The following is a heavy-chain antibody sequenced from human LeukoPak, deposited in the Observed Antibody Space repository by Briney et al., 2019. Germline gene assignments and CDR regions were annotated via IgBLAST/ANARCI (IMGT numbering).Heavy chain of an antibody. CDR3: ARYVVVTAYFDY. D-gene: IGHD2-21*02. CDR2: IYYSGST. V-gene: IGHV4-59*01. J-gene: IGHJ4*02. CDR1: GGSISSYY. Sequence: PSETLSLTCTVSGGSISSYYWSWIRQPPGKGPERIGYIYYSGSTNYNPSLKSRVTISVDTSKNQFSLKLSSVTAADTAVYYCARYVVVTAYFDYWGQGTLVTVSS.